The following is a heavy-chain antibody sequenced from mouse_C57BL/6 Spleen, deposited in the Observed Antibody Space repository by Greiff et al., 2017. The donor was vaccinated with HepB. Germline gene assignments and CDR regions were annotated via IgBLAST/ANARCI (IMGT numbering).Heavy chain of an antibody. CDR3: ARTYYSNFFDY. Sequence: QVQLKQSGAELLMPGASVKLSCKASGYTFTSYWMHWVKQRPGQGLEWIGEIDPSDSYTNYNQKFKGKSTLTVDKSSSTAYMPLSSLTSEDSAVYYCARTYYSNFFDYWGQGTTLTVSS. CDR2: IDPSDSYT. V-gene: IGHV1-69*01. CDR1: GYTFTSYW. J-gene: IGHJ2*01. D-gene: IGHD2-5*01.